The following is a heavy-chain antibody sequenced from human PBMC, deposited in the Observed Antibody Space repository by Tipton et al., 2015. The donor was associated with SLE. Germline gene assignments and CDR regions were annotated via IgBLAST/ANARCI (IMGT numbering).Heavy chain of an antibody. D-gene: IGHD3-10*01. V-gene: IGHV3-30*02. CDR2: IRYDGSNK. Sequence: SLRLSCAASGFTFSSYGMHWVRQAPGKGLEWVAFIRYDGSNKYYADSVKGRFTTSRDNSKNSLYLEMNSLRPEDTALYYCAKDSGRYWNFAGIWFDPRGQGTLVTVSS. J-gene: IGHJ5*02. CDR3: AKDSGRYWNFAGIWFDP. CDR1: GFTFSSYG.